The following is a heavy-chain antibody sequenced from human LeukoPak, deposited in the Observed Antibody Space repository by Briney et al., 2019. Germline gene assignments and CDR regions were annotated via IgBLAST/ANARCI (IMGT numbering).Heavy chain of an antibody. Sequence: GASVKVSCKASGYTFTSCDINWVRQATGQGLEWMGWMNPNSGNTGYGQSFQGRITMTRDISIGTAYMELSNLTSEDTALYYCARWYSSSGYLDYWGQGTLVTVSS. V-gene: IGHV1-8*01. CDR1: GYTFTSCD. CDR2: MNPNSGNT. J-gene: IGHJ4*02. D-gene: IGHD6-6*01. CDR3: ARWYSSSGYLDY.